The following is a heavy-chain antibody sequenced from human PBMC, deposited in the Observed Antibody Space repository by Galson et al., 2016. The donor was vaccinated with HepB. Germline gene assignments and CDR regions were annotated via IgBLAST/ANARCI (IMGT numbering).Heavy chain of an antibody. J-gene: IGHJ4*02. CDR2: IKSRTDGGTT. Sequence: SLRLSCAASGFPFTKAWMNWVRQAPGKGLEWVGQIKSRTDGGTTEYGAPMNGRFTISRDDSENTAYLQMNNLKTDDTAVYYCTTKGGISWPPYWGQGALVIVSS. CDR3: TTKGGISWPPY. CDR1: GFPFTKAW. D-gene: IGHD6-13*01. V-gene: IGHV3-15*07.